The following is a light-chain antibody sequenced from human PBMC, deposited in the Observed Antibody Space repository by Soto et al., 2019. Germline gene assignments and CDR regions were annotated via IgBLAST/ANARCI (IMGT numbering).Light chain of an antibody. CDR3: QRRSSWPSA. J-gene: IGKJ3*01. CDR1: QSIGNY. CDR2: ATS. V-gene: IGKV3-11*01. Sequence: EVVLTQSPATLSLSPGEGATLSCRASQSIGNYLAWYQQKPGQAPRLLIYATSNRATGIPARFSGSGSGTDFTLTISSLEPEDCAIYHCQRRSSWPSAFGPGNKVYI.